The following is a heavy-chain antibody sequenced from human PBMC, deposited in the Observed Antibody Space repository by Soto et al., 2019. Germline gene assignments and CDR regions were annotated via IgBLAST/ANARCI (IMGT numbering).Heavy chain of an antibody. CDR1: GFTFSSYA. CDR3: ASYDSSGYLDPRPSRRITGVVYFQH. CDR2: ISYDGSNK. D-gene: IGHD3-22*01. Sequence: GGSLRLSCAASGFTFSSYAMHWVRQAPGKGLEWVAVISYDGSNKYYADSVKGRFTISRDNSKNTLYLQMNSLRAEDTAVYYCASYDSSGYLDPRPSRRITGVVYFQHWGQGTLVTVSS. J-gene: IGHJ1*01. V-gene: IGHV3-30-3*01.